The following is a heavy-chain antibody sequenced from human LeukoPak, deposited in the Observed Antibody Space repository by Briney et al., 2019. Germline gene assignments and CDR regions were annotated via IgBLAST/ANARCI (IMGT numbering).Heavy chain of an antibody. J-gene: IGHJ4*02. CDR3: ARDQYRRGYRKFDY. CDR1: GNTFSSYW. D-gene: IGHD5-12*01. CDR2: IKEDGSEK. Sequence: GGSLRLFCAPSGNTFSSYWMTWVRQAPGTGLEWVANIKEDGSEKRAVDSVKGRFTISRDNAKNSLYLQMNSLRAEDTAVYYCARDQYRRGYRKFDYWGQGTLVTVSS. V-gene: IGHV3-7*01.